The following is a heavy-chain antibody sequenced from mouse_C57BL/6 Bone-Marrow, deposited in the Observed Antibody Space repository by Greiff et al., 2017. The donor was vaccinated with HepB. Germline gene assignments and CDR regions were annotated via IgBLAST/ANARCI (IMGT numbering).Heavy chain of an antibody. V-gene: IGHV1-82*01. CDR1: GYAFSSSW. Sequence: QVQLQQSGPELVKPGASVKISCKASGYAFSSSWMNWVKQRPGKGLEWIGRIYPGDGDTNYNGKFKGKATLTADKSSSTAYMQLSSLTSEDSAVYFCARWAYFDVWGRGTTVTVSS. CDR2: IYPGDGDT. CDR3: ARWAYFDV. D-gene: IGHD3-1*01. J-gene: IGHJ1*03.